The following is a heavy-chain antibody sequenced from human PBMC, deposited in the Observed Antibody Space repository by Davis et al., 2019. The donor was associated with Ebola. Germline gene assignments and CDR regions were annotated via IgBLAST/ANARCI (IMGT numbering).Heavy chain of an antibody. CDR1: GFTFSSYG. CDR3: AKDDFDY. CDR2: ISYDGSNK. Sequence: GGSLKISCAASGFTFSSYGMHWVRQAPGKGLEWVAVISYDGSNKYYADSVKGRFTISRDNSKNTLYLQMNSLRAEDTAVYYCAKDDFDYWGQGTLVTVSS. V-gene: IGHV3-30*18. J-gene: IGHJ4*02.